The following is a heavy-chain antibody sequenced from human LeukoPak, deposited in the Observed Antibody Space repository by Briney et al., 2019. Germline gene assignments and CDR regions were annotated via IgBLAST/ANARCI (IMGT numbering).Heavy chain of an antibody. D-gene: IGHD1-7*01. CDR3: AREMVAGTFDS. CDR1: GFSVNHYY. J-gene: IGHJ4*02. Sequence: GGSLRLSCVVSGFSVNHYYMSWIRQAPGKGLEWISDIGGSESIVSYGGSVRGRFTVSRDFAMNSLFLQLNSLSADDTAVYYCAREMVAGTFDSWGQGTLVTVSS. V-gene: IGHV3-11*01. CDR2: IGGSESIV.